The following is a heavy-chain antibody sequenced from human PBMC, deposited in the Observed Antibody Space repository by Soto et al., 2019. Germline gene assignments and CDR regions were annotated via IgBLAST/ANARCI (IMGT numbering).Heavy chain of an antibody. CDR2: IYYNVRT. D-gene: IGHD2-2*01. CDR3: ARTLGYCSSTSCYQIDY. CDR1: GDSISSSTYY. Sequence: SETLSLTCTVSGDSISSSTYYWGWIRQPPGKGLEWIGTIYYNVRTYYNPSLKSRVTLSVDTSKNQFSLKLSSVTAADTAVYYCARTLGYCSSTSCYQIDYWGQGTLVTVSS. V-gene: IGHV4-39*07. J-gene: IGHJ4*02.